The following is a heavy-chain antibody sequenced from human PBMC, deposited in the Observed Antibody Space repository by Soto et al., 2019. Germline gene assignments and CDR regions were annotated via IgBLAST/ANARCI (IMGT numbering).Heavy chain of an antibody. CDR3: ARDLSNSPAYFDY. CDR2: VYYSGRT. J-gene: IGHJ4*02. V-gene: IGHV4-30-4*01. D-gene: IGHD6-6*01. Sequence: QVQLQESGPGLVRPSQTLSLTCTVSGDSISSDDYYWTWIRQPPGKGLEWIGYVYYSGRTSYNPSLESRLTISSDTSKNQFSLKLKAVSAADTAVYYCARDLSNSPAYFDYWGQGTLVTVSS. CDR1: GDSISSDDYY.